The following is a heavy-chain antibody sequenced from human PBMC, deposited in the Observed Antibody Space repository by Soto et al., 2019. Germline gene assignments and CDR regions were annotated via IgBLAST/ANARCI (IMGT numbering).Heavy chain of an antibody. D-gene: IGHD5-12*01. V-gene: IGHV3-23*01. J-gene: IGHJ6*03. CDR3: AKWSSGVRGDSGYNYYYYYMDV. Sequence: GGSLRLSCAASGFTFSSYAMSWVRQAPGKGLEWVSAISGSGGSTYYADSVKGRFTISRDNSKNTLYLQMNSLRAEDTAVYYCAKWSSGVRGDSGYNYYYYYMDVWGKGTTVTVSS. CDR2: ISGSGGST. CDR1: GFTFSSYA.